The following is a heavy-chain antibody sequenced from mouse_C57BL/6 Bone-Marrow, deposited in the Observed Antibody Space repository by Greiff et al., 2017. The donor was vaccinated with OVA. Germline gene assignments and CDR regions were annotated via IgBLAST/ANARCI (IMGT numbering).Heavy chain of an antibody. CDR3: ARNYASYFDV. CDR2: IYPGSGST. CDR1: GYTFTSYW. J-gene: IGHJ1*03. V-gene: IGHV1-55*01. D-gene: IGHD1-1*01. Sequence: VQLQQSDAELVKPGASVKMSCKASGYTFTSYWITWVKQRPGQGLEWIGDIYPGSGSTNYNEKFKSKATLTVDTSSSTAYMQLSSLTSEDSAVYYCARNYASYFDVWGTGTTVTVSS.